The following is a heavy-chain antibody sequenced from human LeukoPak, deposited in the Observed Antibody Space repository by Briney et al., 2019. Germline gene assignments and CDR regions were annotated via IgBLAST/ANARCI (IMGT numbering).Heavy chain of an antibody. CDR3: ATSVGAEYFQH. CDR1: GYSFTSYW. CDR2: IDPSDSYT. Sequence: PGESLKISCKGSGYSFTSYWIGWVRQMPGKGLEWMGRIDPSDSYTNYSPSFQGHVTISADKSITTAYLQWRSLKASDTAMFYCATSVGAEYFQHWGQGTLVTVSS. J-gene: IGHJ1*01. V-gene: IGHV5-10-1*01.